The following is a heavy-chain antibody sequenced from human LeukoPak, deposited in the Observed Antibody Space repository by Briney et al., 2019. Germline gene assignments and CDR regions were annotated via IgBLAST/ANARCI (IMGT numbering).Heavy chain of an antibody. Sequence: SETLSLTCTVSGDSISSNNWWSRVRQTPGKGLEWIGETYHSGSTNYNSSLKSRVTISVDKAKRQFSLKLSSVTAADTAVYFCARRSGGFDYWGQGTLVTVSS. D-gene: IGHD2-15*01. V-gene: IGHV4-4*02. CDR2: TYHSGST. J-gene: IGHJ4*02. CDR1: GDSISSNNW. CDR3: ARRSGGFDY.